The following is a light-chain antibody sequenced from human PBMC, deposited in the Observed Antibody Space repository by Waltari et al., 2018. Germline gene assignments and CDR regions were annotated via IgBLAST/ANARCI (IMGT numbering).Light chain of an antibody. V-gene: IGLV2-14*01. CDR2: EVS. J-gene: IGLJ1*01. CDR3: SSYTKSTTQV. CDR1: NRDIGSYTF. Sequence: QSALTQPAHASGSPGQSITISCTGTNRDIGSYTFVTWYQQHTNKVPKLVLYEVSNRPSGVSNSFSGSKSGNTAFLTISGLQAEDEAEYYCSSYTKSTTQVFGTGTKVTVL.